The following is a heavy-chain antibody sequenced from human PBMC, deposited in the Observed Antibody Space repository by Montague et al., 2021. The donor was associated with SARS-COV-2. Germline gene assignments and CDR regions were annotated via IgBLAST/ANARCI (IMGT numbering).Heavy chain of an antibody. V-gene: IGHV4-34*01. CDR3: ARGQVTIFGVLIMLPATGALDI. J-gene: IGHJ3*02. CDR2: FNYTGST. D-gene: IGHD3-3*01. CDR1: GGSFSEYY. Sequence: SETLSLTCTVFGGSFSEYYWTWIRQSPGKGLEWIGEFNYTGSTNYNPSPKSRVTISVDTSKKHFSLKLTSMTAADTAVYYCARGQVTIFGVLIMLPATGALDIWGRGTMVSVSS.